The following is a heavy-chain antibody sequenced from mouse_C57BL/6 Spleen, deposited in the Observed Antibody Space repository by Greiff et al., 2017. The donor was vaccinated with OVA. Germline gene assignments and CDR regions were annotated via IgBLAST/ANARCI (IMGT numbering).Heavy chain of an antibody. Sequence: VQLQQPGAELVKPGASVKLSCKASGYTFTSYWMQWVKQRPGQGLEWIGEIDPSDSYTNYNQKFKGKATLTVDTSSSTAYMQLSSLTSEDSAVYYCARTYSNYDYFDYWGQGTTLTVSS. D-gene: IGHD2-5*01. J-gene: IGHJ2*01. V-gene: IGHV1-50*01. CDR2: IDPSDSYT. CDR3: ARTYSNYDYFDY. CDR1: GYTFTSYW.